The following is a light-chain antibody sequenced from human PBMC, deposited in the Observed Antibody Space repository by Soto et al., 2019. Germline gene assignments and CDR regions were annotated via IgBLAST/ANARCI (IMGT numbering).Light chain of an antibody. CDR2: LGS. V-gene: IGKV2-28*01. J-gene: IGKJ1*01. CDR3: MQALQVPPT. CDR1: QSVMSSNGYNY. Sequence: ETVMTQSPLSLPVAPGDAASISCRSTQSVMSSNGYNYVDWYLQKPGQSPQLLIYLGSNRASGVPDRFSGSGSGTDFTLRITRVEDENVGVYHCMQALQVPPTFGQGTRVDI.